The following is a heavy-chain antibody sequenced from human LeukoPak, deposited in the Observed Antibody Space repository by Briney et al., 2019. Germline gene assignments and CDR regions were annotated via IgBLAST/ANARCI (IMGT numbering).Heavy chain of an antibody. D-gene: IGHD6-13*01. J-gene: IGHJ5*02. V-gene: IGHV4-59*01. CDR1: GGAISSYY. CDR3: ARDGVIAAAANRWFDP. Sequence: SETLSPTCTVSGGAISSYYWSWIRQPPGKGLEWIGYIYYSVSTNYNPSLKSRVAISVDTSTNQFSLKLSSVNAADTAVYYCARDGVIAAAANRWFDPWGQGTLVTVSS. CDR2: IYYSVST.